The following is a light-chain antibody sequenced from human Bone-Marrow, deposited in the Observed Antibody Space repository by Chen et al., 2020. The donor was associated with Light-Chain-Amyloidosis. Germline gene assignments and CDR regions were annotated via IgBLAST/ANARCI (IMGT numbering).Light chain of an antibody. CDR2: RDT. V-gene: IGLV3-25*03. J-gene: IGLJ2*01. CDR1: DLPTKY. CDR3: QSADSSGTYEVI. Sequence: SYELTHPPSASVSPGHTARITCSGDDLPTKYAYWYQQKPGQAPVLVIHRDTERPTGISERFSGSSSGTTATLTISGVQAEDEADYHCQSADSSGTYEVIFGGGTKLTVL.